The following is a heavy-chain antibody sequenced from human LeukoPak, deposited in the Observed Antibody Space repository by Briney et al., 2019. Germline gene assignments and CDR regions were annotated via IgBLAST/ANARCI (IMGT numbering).Heavy chain of an antibody. CDR1: GYTFSGYY. D-gene: IGHD2-2*02. J-gene: IGHJ6*03. Sequence: ASVKASCKASGYTFSGYYMHWVRQAPGQGLEWMGWINPNSGGTNYAQKFQGRVTMTRDTSISTAYMELSRLRSDDTAVYYCARSPRGYCSSTSCYTNYYYYMDVWGKGTTVTISS. V-gene: IGHV1-2*02. CDR3: ARSPRGYCSSTSCYTNYYYYMDV. CDR2: INPNSGGT.